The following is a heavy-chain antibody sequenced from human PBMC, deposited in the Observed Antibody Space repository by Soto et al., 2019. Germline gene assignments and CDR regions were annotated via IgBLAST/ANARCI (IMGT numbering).Heavy chain of an antibody. J-gene: IGHJ4*02. CDR3: AKGSEWLVTWEFDY. V-gene: IGHV3-30*18. CDR2: ISYDEAAT. D-gene: IGHD6-19*01. CDR1: GFAFSDYG. Sequence: QVQLVESGGGVVQPGTSLKLSCSASGFAFSDYGVHWVRQAPGKGLGWVASISYDEAATYYSDSVKGRFTISRDNAKNTLFLHMNSLRTEDTAMYYCAKGSEWLVTWEFDYWGQGTLVTVSS.